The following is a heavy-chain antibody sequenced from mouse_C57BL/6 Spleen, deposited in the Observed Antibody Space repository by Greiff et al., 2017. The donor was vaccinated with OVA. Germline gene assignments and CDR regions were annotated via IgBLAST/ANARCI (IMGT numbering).Heavy chain of an antibody. CDR2: IYPGDGDT. D-gene: IGHD1-1*01. CDR1: GYAFSSYW. V-gene: IGHV1-80*01. J-gene: IGHJ3*01. CDR3: GRSYDSGSWFAY. Sequence: VQLQQSGAELVKPGASVKISCKASGYAFSSYWMNWVKQRPGKGLEWIGQIYPGDGDTNYNGKFKGKATLTADKSTSTAYMQLSSLTSEDYAVDYCGRSYDSGSWFAYWGQGTPVTVSA.